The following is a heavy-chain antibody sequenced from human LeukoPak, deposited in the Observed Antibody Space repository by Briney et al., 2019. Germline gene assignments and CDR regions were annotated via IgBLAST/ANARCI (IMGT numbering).Heavy chain of an antibody. Sequence: SETLSLTCTVSGGSISSSSYYWGWIRQPPGKGLEWIGSIYYSGSTYYNPSLKSRVTISVDTSKNQFSLKLSSVTAADTAVYYCARYIYGLGSFDSWGQGTLLTVSS. D-gene: IGHD5-18*01. CDR3: ARYIYGLGSFDS. V-gene: IGHV4-39*01. J-gene: IGHJ4*02. CDR2: IYYSGST. CDR1: GGSISSSSYY.